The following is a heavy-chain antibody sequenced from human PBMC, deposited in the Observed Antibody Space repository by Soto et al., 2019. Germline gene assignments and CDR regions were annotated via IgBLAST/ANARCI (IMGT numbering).Heavy chain of an antibody. J-gene: IGHJ4*02. CDR1: GYTFTSYY. CDR2: INPSGGST. CDR3: ARDHRDYGDYSEDY. V-gene: IGHV1-46*01. Sequence: VNVSCKASGYTFTSYYMHWVRQAPRQGLEWMGIINPSGGSTSYAQKFQGRVTMTRDTSTSTVYMELSSLRSEDTAVYYCARDHRDYGDYSEDYWGQGTLVTVSS. D-gene: IGHD4-17*01.